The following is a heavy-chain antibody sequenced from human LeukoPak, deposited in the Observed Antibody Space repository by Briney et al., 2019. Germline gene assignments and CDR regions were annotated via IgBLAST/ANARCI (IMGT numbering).Heavy chain of an antibody. J-gene: IGHJ4*02. CDR2: ISGSGGST. Sequence: GGSLRLSCAASGFTVTSSYMSWVRQAPGKGLEWVSAISGSGGSTYYADSVKGRFTISRDNSKNTLYLQMNSLRAEDTAVYYCATFGVIVRNDYYDYWGQGALVAVSS. CDR1: GFTVTSSY. CDR3: ATFGVIVRNDYYDY. D-gene: IGHD3-3*01. V-gene: IGHV3-23*01.